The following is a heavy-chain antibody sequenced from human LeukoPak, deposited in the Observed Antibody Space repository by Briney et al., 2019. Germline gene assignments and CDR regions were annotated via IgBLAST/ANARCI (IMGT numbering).Heavy chain of an antibody. V-gene: IGHV1-69*05. J-gene: IGHJ3*02. Sequence: SVKVSCKASGGTFSSYAISWVRQAPGQELEWIGRIIPIFGTANYAHKFHGRVTITTDESTSTAYMELSSLRAEDTAVYYCARDQTMIGGSAFDIWGQGTMVAVSS. CDR3: ARDQTMIGGSAFDI. CDR2: IIPIFGTA. CDR1: GGTFSSYA. D-gene: IGHD3-22*01.